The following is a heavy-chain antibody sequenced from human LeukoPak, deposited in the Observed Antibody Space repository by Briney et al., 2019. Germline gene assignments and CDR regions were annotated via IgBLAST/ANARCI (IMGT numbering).Heavy chain of an antibody. CDR1: GYTFTGYY. CDR3: ARVVAARNWYFDL. CDR2: INPNSGGT. D-gene: IGHD6-6*01. Sequence: ASVKVSCKASGYTFTGYYMHWVRQAPGQGLEWMGRINPNSGGTNYAQKFQGRVTMTRDTSISTAYMELSRLRSDDTAVYYCARVVAARNWYFDLSGRATLVSVSS. J-gene: IGHJ2*01. V-gene: IGHV1-2*06.